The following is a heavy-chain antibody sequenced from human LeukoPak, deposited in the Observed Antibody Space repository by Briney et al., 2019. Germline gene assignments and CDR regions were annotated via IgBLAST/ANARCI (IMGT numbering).Heavy chain of an antibody. CDR3: ARVNGAHIAMAPIWDY. V-gene: IGHV1-69*06. CDR2: IIPIFGTA. J-gene: IGHJ4*02. Sequence: ASVTVSCKASGGTFSSYAISWVRQAPGQGLEWMGGIIPIFGTANYAQKFQGRVMITADKTTSTAYMELSSLRTEDTAVYYCARVNGAHIAMAPIWDYWGQGTLVTVSS. D-gene: IGHD5-18*01. CDR1: GGTFSSYA.